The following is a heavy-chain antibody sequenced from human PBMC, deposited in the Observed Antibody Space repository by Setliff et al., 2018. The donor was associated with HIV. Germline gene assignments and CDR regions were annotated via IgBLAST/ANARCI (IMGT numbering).Heavy chain of an antibody. D-gene: IGHD3-16*01. CDR1: GGSISSYY. V-gene: IGHV4-4*09. J-gene: IGHJ5*02. CDR3: AKRTFGSGRLDP. CDR2: IHTTGST. Sequence: SETLSLTCTVSGGSISSYYWSWIRQPPGKGLEWIGQIHTTGSTNYNPSLKSRVTISMDTSKNQFSLNLNSVTATDTAVYYCAKRTFGSGRLDPWGQGTLVTVS.